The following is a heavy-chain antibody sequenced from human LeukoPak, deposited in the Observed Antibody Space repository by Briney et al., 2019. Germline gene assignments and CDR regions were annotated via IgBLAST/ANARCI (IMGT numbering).Heavy chain of an antibody. D-gene: IGHD6-19*01. V-gene: IGHV1-24*01. CDR1: GYTLTELS. CDR3: ATGGHSSGWYSYYYGMDV. Sequence: ASVKVSCKVSGYTLTELSMHWVRQALGKGLEWMGGFDPEDGETTYAQKFQGRVTMTEDTSTDTAYMELSSLRSEDTAVYYCATGGHSSGWYSYYYGMDVWGQGTTVTVSS. CDR2: FDPEDGET. J-gene: IGHJ6*02.